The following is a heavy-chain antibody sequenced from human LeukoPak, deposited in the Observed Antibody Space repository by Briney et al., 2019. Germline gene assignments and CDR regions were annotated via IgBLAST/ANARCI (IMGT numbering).Heavy chain of an antibody. V-gene: IGHV1-46*01. CDR3: ARDRYDILTGPTDWFGP. J-gene: IGHJ5*02. D-gene: IGHD3-9*01. CDR2: INPSGGST. Sequence: GASVKVSCKASGYTFTSYYMHWVRQAPGQGLEWMGIINPSGGSTSYAQKFQGRVTMTRDTSTSTDYMELSSLRSEDTAVYYCARDRYDILTGPTDWFGPWGQGTMVTVCS. CDR1: GYTFTSYY.